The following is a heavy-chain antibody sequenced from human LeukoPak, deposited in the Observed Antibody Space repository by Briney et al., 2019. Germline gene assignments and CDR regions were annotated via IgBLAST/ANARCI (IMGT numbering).Heavy chain of an antibody. CDR3: ARDLYGDVYKHYFDY. Sequence: ASVKVSCKASGGTSSSYATSWVRQAPGQGLEWMGRIIPILGIANYAQKFQGRVTITADKSTSTAYMELSSLRSEDTAVYYCARDLYGDVYKHYFDYWGQGTLVTVSS. CDR1: GGTSSSYA. D-gene: IGHD5-24*01. CDR2: IIPILGIA. J-gene: IGHJ4*02. V-gene: IGHV1-69*04.